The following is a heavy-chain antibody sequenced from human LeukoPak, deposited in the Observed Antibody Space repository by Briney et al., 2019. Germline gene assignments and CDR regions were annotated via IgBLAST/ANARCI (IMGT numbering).Heavy chain of an antibody. CDR2: IKQDGSEK. CDR1: GFTFSSYW. Sequence: GGSLRLSCGASGFTFSSYWMSWVRQAPGKGLEWVANIKQDGSEKYYMDSVKGRFTISRDNAKNSLYLQMNSLGAEDTAVYYCARGPLDSWGQGTLVTVSS. CDR3: ARGPLDS. V-gene: IGHV3-7*01. J-gene: IGHJ4*02.